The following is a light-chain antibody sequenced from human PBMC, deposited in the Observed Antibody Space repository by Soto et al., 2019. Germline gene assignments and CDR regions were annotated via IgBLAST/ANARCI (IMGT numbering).Light chain of an antibody. V-gene: IGKV1-5*01. CDR2: DAS. Sequence: DIQMTPAPSNLSSSLGDRVTVTFRASQSISVWLAWYQQKPGKTPXXLIFDASTLQSGVPSRFIVSGSGTEFTLTLSSLQPDDFATDDCQQYDTFSTFGQGTKVDIK. CDR3: QQYDTFST. J-gene: IGKJ1*01. CDR1: QSISVW.